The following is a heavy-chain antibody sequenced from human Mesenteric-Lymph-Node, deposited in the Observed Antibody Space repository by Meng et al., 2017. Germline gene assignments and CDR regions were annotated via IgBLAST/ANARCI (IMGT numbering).Heavy chain of an antibody. CDR3: ARADGENYGDYYFDY. CDR2: INSDGNST. J-gene: IGHJ4*02. V-gene: IGHV3-74*01. CDR1: EFTFRNTW. Sequence: GGSLRLSCAASEFTFRNTWMHWVRQAPGKGLVWVSRINSDGNSTNYADSARGRFTISRDNTEKSLFLQMNSLRAEDTAVYYCARADGENYGDYYFDYWGQGTLVTVSS. D-gene: IGHD4-17*01.